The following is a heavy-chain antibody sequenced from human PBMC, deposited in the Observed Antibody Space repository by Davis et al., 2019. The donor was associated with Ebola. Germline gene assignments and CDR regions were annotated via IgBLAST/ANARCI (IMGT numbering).Heavy chain of an antibody. Sequence: SPNIPCAAPGFTFRSHAMSWVRQAPGKGLVWVSRIKTDGSLIGYGASVPGRFIISRDNAKNTVYLQMNDLRADDTAVYYCAREGRVFALDYWGQGALVTVSS. CDR1: GFTFRSHA. V-gene: IGHV3-74*01. D-gene: IGHD3-3*01. CDR2: IKTDGSLI. CDR3: AREGRVFALDY. J-gene: IGHJ4*02.